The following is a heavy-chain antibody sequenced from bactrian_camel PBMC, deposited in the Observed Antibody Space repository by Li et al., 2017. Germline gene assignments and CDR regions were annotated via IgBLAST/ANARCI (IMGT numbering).Heavy chain of an antibody. D-gene: IGHD6*01. J-gene: IGHJ6*01. CDR2: IAYDGWVS. V-gene: IGHV3S1*01. CDR1: RFSSYW. CDR3: TTGWSTVTVVGGLGY. Sequence: HVQLVESGGGLVQPGGSVRLSCAGSRFSSYWTYWVRQAPGKGLVWVAQIAYDGWVSRYHDSAKGRFTISRDNAKNTVYLQMNSLKSEDTALYHCTTGWSTVTVVGGLGYWGQGTQVTVS.